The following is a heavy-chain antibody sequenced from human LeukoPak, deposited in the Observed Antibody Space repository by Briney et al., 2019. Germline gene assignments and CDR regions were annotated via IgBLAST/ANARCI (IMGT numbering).Heavy chain of an antibody. D-gene: IGHD5-12*01. CDR2: IYHSGST. Sequence: PSETLSLTCTVSGYSISSGYYWGWIRQPPGKGLEWIGSIYHSGSTYYNPSLKSRVTISVDTSKNQFSLKLSSVTAAATAVYYCATRRGYSGYPFDYWGQGTLVTVSS. CDR3: ATRRGYSGYPFDY. V-gene: IGHV4-38-2*02. J-gene: IGHJ4*02. CDR1: GYSISSGYY.